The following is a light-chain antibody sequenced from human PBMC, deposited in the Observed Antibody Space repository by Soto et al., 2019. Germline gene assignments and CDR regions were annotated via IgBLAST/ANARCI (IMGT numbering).Light chain of an antibody. CDR2: KAC. Sequence: DIQMTQSPSTLSASVGDRVTITCRASQSISSWLAWYQQKPGKAPKLLIYKACSLENGYPSRFSGSGSGTAFTITISSLQPDDSATYSCQQYNDYPWTFGQGTKVEIK. CDR1: QSISSW. CDR3: QQYNDYPWT. V-gene: IGKV1-5*03. J-gene: IGKJ1*01.